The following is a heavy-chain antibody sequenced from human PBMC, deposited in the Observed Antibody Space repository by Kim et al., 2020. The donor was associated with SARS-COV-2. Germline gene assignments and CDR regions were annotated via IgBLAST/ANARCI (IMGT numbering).Heavy chain of an antibody. V-gene: IGHV1-69*13. Sequence: SVKVSCKASGGTFSSYAISWVRQAPGQGLEWMGGIIPIFGTANYAQKFQGRVTITADESTSTAYMELSSLRSEDTAVYYCARLGGITGTEHDYWGQGTLVTVSS. CDR1: GGTFSSYA. D-gene: IGHD1-20*01. CDR3: ARLGGITGTEHDY. J-gene: IGHJ4*02. CDR2: IIPIFGTA.